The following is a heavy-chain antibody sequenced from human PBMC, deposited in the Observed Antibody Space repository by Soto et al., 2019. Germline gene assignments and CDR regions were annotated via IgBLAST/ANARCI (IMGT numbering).Heavy chain of an antibody. CDR1: GFTLGAYA. Sequence: LSHSCTASGFTLGAYAMSWFRQGPRKGLEWVNVIRSIAYGATTENSATVKGRFTISRDDSKSIAYLQMISLKTEDTAVYYCTIVLWLVLVDSWGQGILVTVS. CDR3: TIVLWLVLVDS. V-gene: IGHV3-49*03. CDR2: IRSIAYGATT. D-gene: IGHD6-19*01. J-gene: IGHJ4*02.